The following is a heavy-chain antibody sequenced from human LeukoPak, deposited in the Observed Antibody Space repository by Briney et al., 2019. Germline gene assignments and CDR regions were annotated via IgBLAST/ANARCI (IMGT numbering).Heavy chain of an antibody. D-gene: IGHD3-3*01. J-gene: IGHJ4*02. Sequence: PSETLSLTCTVSGGSISSSSYYWGWIRQPPGKGLEWIGSIYYSGNTYYNPSLKSRVTISVDTSKNQFSLKLSSVTAADTAVYYCARTMTYFDYWGQGTLVTVSS. CDR2: IYYSGNT. CDR3: ARTMTYFDY. V-gene: IGHV4-39*01. CDR1: GGSISSSSYY.